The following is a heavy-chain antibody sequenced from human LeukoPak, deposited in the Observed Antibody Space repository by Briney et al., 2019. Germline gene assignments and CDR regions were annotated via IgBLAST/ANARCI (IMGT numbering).Heavy chain of an antibody. Sequence: PGRSLRLSCAASGFTFSSYAMHWVRQAPGKGPEWVAVISYDGSNKYHADSVKGRFTISRDNSKNTLYLQMNSLRAEDTAVYYWARDVKYCYNEGSSGAHYFDSWGQGTLVTVSS. CDR3: ARDVKYCYNEGSSGAHYFDS. V-gene: IGHV3-30*01. CDR2: ISYDGSNK. D-gene: IGHD2-21*01. J-gene: IGHJ4*02. CDR1: GFTFSSYA.